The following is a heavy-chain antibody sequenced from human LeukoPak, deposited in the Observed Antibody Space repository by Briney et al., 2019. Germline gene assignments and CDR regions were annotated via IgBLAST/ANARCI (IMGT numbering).Heavy chain of an antibody. Sequence: GGSLRLSCAASGFTFSTYGLHWVRQAPGKGLEWVAVIWSDGSNKYYAGSVKGRFTISRDNSKNTMYPQMNSLRAEDSAVYYCARASGSFDYWGQGTLVTVSS. J-gene: IGHJ4*02. D-gene: IGHD1-26*01. CDR2: IWSDGSNK. V-gene: IGHV3-33*01. CDR1: GFTFSTYG. CDR3: ARASGSFDY.